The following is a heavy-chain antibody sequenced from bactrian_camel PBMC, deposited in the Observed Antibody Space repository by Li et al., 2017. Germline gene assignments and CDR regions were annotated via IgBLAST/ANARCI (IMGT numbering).Heavy chain of an antibody. V-gene: IGHV3S53*01. CDR3: ANSRERHSDYVHVY. CDR1: GLSYCAYD. J-gene: IGHJ4*01. CDR2: RADGGST. Sequence: HVQLVESGGGSVQAGGSLRLSCAASGLSYCAYDMTWYRQAPGKEREFVSARADGGSTRYADSVKGRFTISRDNAKNTVYLQLNSLKTEDTAIYYCANSRERHSDYVHVYWGQGTQVTVS. D-gene: IGHD4*01.